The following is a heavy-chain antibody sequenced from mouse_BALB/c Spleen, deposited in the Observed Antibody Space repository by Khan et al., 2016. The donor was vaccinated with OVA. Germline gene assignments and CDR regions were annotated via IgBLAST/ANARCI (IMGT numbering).Heavy chain of an antibody. V-gene: IGHV9-3-1*01. Sequence: QIQLVQSGPELKKPGETVKISCKASGYTLTDYGMNWVKQAPGKGLKWMGWINTYTGEATYADDFKGRFAFSLETSANTDTLQINNLKTEDTATYCCSRSNGNYWFAYWGQGTLVTVSA. J-gene: IGHJ3*01. CDR3: SRSNGNYWFAY. CDR1: GYTLTDYG. CDR2: INTYTGEA. D-gene: IGHD2-1*01.